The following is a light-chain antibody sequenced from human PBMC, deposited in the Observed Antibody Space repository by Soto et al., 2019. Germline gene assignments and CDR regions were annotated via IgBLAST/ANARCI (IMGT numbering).Light chain of an antibody. Sequence: EIVLTQSPATLSLSPGERDTLACGASQSLSSSYLAWDQQKPGLAPRLRIDDACSRATGLPDRFSGSGSGTDFTLTISRLEPEDFAVYYCQQYGSSPLTFGGGTKVEIK. CDR1: QSLSSSY. CDR2: DAC. V-gene: IGKV3D-20*01. J-gene: IGKJ4*01. CDR3: QQYGSSPLT.